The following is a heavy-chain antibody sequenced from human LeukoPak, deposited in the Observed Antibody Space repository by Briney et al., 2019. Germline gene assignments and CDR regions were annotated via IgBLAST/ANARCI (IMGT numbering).Heavy chain of an antibody. Sequence: SETLSLTCIVSGGSISSSAYYWGWIRQPPGKGLEWIGSIYYTGSTYYNPSLKSRLSISVDTSKKQFSLRMSSVTAADTAVYFCARRGYCSGGNCYVDYWGQGSLVTISS. V-gene: IGHV4-39*01. CDR3: ARRGYCSGGNCYVDY. J-gene: IGHJ4*02. CDR2: IYYTGST. CDR1: GGSISSSAYY. D-gene: IGHD2-15*01.